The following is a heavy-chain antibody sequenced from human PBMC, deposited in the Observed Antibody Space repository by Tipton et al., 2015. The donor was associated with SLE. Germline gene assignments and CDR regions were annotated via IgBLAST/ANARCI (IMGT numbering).Heavy chain of an antibody. CDR3: ARGLLEWSEV. CDR1: GFTVSINY. D-gene: IGHD3-3*01. V-gene: IGHV4-59*04. CDR2: VYFGGTT. J-gene: IGHJ6*02. Sequence: LRLSCAASGFTVSINYMTWVRQAPGKGLEWIGSVYFGGTTYNNPSLKSRVAISVDMSKNQFSLKLSSVTAADTAVYYCARGLLEWSEVWGQGTTVTVSS.